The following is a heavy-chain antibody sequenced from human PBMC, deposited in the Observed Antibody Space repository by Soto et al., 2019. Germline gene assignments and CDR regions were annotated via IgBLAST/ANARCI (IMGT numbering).Heavy chain of an antibody. J-gene: IGHJ6*02. CDR1: GGTFSSYA. Sequence: QVQLVQSGAEVKKPGSSVKVSCKASGGTFSSYAISWVRQAPGQGLEWMGGIIPIFGTANYAQKFQGRVTITADESTSTAYMELSSLRSEDTAVYYCARDLIPYSSSWAYYYGMDVWGQGTTVTVSS. D-gene: IGHD6-13*01. V-gene: IGHV1-69*12. CDR3: ARDLIPYSSSWAYYYGMDV. CDR2: IIPIFGTA.